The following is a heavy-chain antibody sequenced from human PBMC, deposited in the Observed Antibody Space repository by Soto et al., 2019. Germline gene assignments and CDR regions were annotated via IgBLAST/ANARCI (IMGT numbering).Heavy chain of an antibody. J-gene: IGHJ6*02. CDR2: INPNLGGT. V-gene: IGHV1-2*02. D-gene: IGHD6-19*01. Sequence: ASVKVTCKASGYTFTGYYMHWVRQAPGQGLEWMGWINPNLGGTNYAQKFQGRVTMTRDTSISTAYMELSGLRSDDTAVYCCATFAKYTSGWYNSCLGYGVDVWGQGTTVTVSS. CDR3: ATFAKYTSGWYNSCLGYGVDV. CDR1: GYTFTGYY.